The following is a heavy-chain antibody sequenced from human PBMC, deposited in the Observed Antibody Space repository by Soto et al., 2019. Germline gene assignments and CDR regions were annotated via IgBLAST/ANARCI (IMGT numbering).Heavy chain of an antibody. J-gene: IGHJ4*02. CDR3: ARSREIIASAGSFDY. D-gene: IGHD6-25*01. CDR1: GFTFSSLV. Sequence: EVQLLESGGGLVQPGGSLRLSCAASGFTFSSLVLSWVRQAPGKGLGWVSGISTGGGSTDYADSVKGRFTISRDNSKNTLHLQMKSLRAEDTAVYYCARSREIIASAGSFDYWGQGTLVTVSS. V-gene: IGHV3-23*01. CDR2: ISTGGGST.